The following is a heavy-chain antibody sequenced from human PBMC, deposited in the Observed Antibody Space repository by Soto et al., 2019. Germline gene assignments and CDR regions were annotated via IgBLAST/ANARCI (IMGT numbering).Heavy chain of an antibody. CDR2: IYYSGNT. Sequence: TLPLTCTVSGGSISSGGYCWSWIRQHPGKGLEWIGYIYYSGNTYYNPSLKSRVTISVDTSKNQFSLKLTSVTAADTAVYYCARSVFPWGQGTLVTVSS. CDR3: ARSVFP. CDR1: GGSISSGGYC. V-gene: IGHV4-31*03. J-gene: IGHJ5*02.